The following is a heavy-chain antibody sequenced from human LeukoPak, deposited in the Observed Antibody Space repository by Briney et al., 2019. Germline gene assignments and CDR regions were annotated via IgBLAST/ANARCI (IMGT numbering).Heavy chain of an antibody. J-gene: IGHJ3*02. D-gene: IGHD7-27*01. CDR1: GGTFSSYA. CDR2: TIPIFGTA. Sequence: ASVKVSCKASGGTFSSYAISWVRQAPGQGLEWMGGTIPIFGTANYAQKFQGRVTITTDESTSTAYMELSSLRSEDTAVYYCARDPLAGVAFDIWGQGTMVTVSS. CDR3: ARDPLAGVAFDI. V-gene: IGHV1-69*05.